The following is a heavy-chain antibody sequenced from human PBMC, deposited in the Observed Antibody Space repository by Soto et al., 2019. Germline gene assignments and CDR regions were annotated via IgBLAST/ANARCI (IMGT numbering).Heavy chain of an antibody. CDR1: GGTFSSYA. V-gene: IGHV1-69*12. CDR3: AVDSSGYAFDY. D-gene: IGHD3-22*01. J-gene: IGHJ4*02. Sequence: QVQLVQSGAEVKKPGSSVKVSCKASGGTFSSYAISWVRQAPGQGLECMGGIIPIFGTANYAQKFQGRVTITADESTSTANMELSSLSSEDTAVYYCAVDSSGYAFDYWGQGTLVTVSS. CDR2: IIPIFGTA.